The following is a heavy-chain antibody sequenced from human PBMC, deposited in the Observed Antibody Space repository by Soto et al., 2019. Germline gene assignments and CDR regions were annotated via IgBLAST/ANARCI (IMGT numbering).Heavy chain of an antibody. CDR3: ARELQGLYYFDY. D-gene: IGHD2-15*01. CDR1: GYTFISYA. Sequence: GASVKVSCKASGYTFISYAIHWVRQAPGQRLEWMGWINAGNGNTKYSQKFQGRVTITRDTSASTAYMELTSPRSEDTAVYYCARELQGLYYFDYWGQGTLVTVS. V-gene: IGHV1-3*01. CDR2: INAGNGNT. J-gene: IGHJ4*02.